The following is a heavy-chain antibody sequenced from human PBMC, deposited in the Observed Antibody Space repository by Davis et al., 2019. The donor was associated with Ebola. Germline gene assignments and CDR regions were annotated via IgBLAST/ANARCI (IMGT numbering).Heavy chain of an antibody. V-gene: IGHV3-23*01. J-gene: IGHJ6*02. CDR1: GYTFRIHA. CDR2: LSGSGGLS. Sequence: GESLKISCAASGYTFRIHAMTWVRQAPGKGLEWVSALSGSGGLSYYADSVNGRFTISRDNSKNTLYLQMNSLTAEDTAVYYCARGGETVTGTASNGMDVWGQGTTVTVSS. D-gene: IGHD4-11*01. CDR3: ARGGETVTGTASNGMDV.